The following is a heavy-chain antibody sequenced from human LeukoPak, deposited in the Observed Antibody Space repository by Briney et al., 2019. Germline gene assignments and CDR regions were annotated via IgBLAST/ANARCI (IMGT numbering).Heavy chain of an antibody. Sequence: GGSLRLSCAASGFTFSNYALHWVRQAPGKGLEWVAVISNDGSNKYFADSVKGRFTISRDNSKNTLYLQMNSLRTEDTAVYYCARDMTVTTFSGPNYYYYGMDVWGQGTTVTVSS. J-gene: IGHJ6*02. CDR1: GFTFSNYA. CDR3: ARDMTVTTFSGPNYYYYGMDV. CDR2: ISNDGSNK. V-gene: IGHV3-30-3*01. D-gene: IGHD4-11*01.